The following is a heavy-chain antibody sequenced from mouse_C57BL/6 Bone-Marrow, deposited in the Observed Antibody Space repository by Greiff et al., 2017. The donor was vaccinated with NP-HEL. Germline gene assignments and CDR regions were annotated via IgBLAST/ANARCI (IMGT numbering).Heavy chain of an antibody. J-gene: IGHJ1*03. CDR3: ARGEITTVVATDWYFDV. CDR1: GYAFSSSW. D-gene: IGHD1-1*01. Sequence: VKLQESGPELVKPGASVKISCKASGYAFSSSWMNWVKQRPGKGLEWIGRIYPGDGDTNYNGKFKGKATLTADKSSSTAYMQLSSRTSEDSAVYFCARGEITTVVATDWYFDVWGTGTTVTVSS. V-gene: IGHV1-82*01. CDR2: IYPGDGDT.